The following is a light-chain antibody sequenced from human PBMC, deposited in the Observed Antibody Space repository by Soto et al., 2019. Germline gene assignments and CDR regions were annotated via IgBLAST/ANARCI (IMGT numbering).Light chain of an antibody. CDR3: LLYYGGAQLV. V-gene: IGLV7-43*01. CDR1: TGAVTSCYY. Sequence: QAVVTQDPSLTVSPGGTVTLTCASSTGAVTSCYYPNWFQQKPGQAPRALIYSTSNQHSWTPARFSGSLLGGKAALTLSGVQPEDEAEYYCLLYYGGAQLVFGGGTKLTVL. CDR2: STS. J-gene: IGLJ2*01.